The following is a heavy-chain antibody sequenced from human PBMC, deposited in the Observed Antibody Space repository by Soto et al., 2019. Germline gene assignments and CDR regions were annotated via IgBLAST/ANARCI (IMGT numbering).Heavy chain of an antibody. CDR1: GGSISTGGYY. Sequence: QVQLQESGPGLVKPSQTLSLTCTVSGGSISTGGYYWNWIRQHPGKGLEWIGYFYYSGTTYYNPSLKIRVTISVNTSKNQFSLKLSSVTAADTAVYYCARSVFPWGQGTLVTVSS. CDR2: FYYSGTT. CDR3: ARSVFP. J-gene: IGHJ5*02. V-gene: IGHV4-31*03.